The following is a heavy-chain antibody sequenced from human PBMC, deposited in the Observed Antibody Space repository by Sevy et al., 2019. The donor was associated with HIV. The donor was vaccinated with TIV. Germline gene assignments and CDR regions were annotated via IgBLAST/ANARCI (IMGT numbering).Heavy chain of an antibody. CDR3: ARGLSFVGPLGYCSSTSCYHYYYGMDV. V-gene: IGHV3-21*01. Sequence: GGSLRLSCAASGFTFSSYSMNWVRQAPGKGLEWVSSISSSSSYIYYADSVKGRFTISRDNAKNSLYLQMNSLRAEDTAVDYCARGLSFVGPLGYCSSTSCYHYYYGMDVWGQGTTVTVSS. CDR2: ISSSSSYI. D-gene: IGHD2-2*01. J-gene: IGHJ6*02. CDR1: GFTFSSYS.